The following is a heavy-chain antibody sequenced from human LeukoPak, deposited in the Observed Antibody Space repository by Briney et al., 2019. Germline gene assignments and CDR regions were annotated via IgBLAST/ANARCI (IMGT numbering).Heavy chain of an antibody. D-gene: IGHD3-10*01. CDR3: ARVKIWFGELYLGYMDV. Sequence: GASVKVSCKASGYTFTGYYMHWVRQAPGQGLEWMGWINPNSGGTNYAQKFQGRVTMTRDTSISTAYMELSGLRSDDTAVYYCARVKIWFGELYLGYMDVWGKGTTVTISS. J-gene: IGHJ6*03. CDR2: INPNSGGT. V-gene: IGHV1-2*02. CDR1: GYTFTGYY.